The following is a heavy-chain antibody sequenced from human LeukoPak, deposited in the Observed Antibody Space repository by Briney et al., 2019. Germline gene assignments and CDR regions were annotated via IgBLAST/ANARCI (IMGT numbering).Heavy chain of an antibody. D-gene: IGHD3-3*01. CDR2: INHSGST. J-gene: IGHJ4*02. Sequence: SETLSLTCAVYGGSFSGYYWSWIRQPPGKGLEWIGEINHSGSTNYNPSLKSRVTISVDTSKNQFSLKLSSVTAADTAVYYCARGPRITIFGVVTPEYYLDYWGQGTLVTVSS. CDR1: GGSFSGYY. CDR3: ARGPRITIFGVVTPEYYLDY. V-gene: IGHV4-34*01.